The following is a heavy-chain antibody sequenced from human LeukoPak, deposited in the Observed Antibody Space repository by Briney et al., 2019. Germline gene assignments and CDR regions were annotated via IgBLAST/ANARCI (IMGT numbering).Heavy chain of an antibody. CDR3: ARTRTTLYYYYYMDV. CDR1: GGSISSSSYY. D-gene: IGHD4-11*01. Sequence: SETLSLTCTVSGGSISSSSYYWGWIRQPPGKGLEWIGSIYYSGSTYYNPSLKSRVTISVDTSKNQFSLKLSSVTAADTAVYYCARTRTTLYYYYYMDVWGKGTTVTVSS. CDR2: IYYSGST. V-gene: IGHV4-39*07. J-gene: IGHJ6*03.